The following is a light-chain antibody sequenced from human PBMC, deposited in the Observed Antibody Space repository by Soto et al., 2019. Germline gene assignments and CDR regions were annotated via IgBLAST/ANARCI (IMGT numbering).Light chain of an antibody. CDR2: GAS. CDR1: QTVSITY. V-gene: IGKV3-15*01. CDR3: QQYNNWPPWT. J-gene: IGKJ1*01. Sequence: TQSPCTLSLSPGESATLSCRASQTVSITYLTWYQQKPGQAPRLLIYGASTRATGIPARFSGSGSGTEFTLTISSLQSEDFAVYYCQQYNNWPPWTFGQGT.